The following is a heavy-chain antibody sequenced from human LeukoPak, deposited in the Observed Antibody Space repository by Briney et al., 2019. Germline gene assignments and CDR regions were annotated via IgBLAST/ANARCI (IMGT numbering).Heavy chain of an antibody. CDR1: GFTVSSNY. Sequence: GGSLRLSCAASGFTVSSNYMSWVRQAPGKGLEWVSVIYSGGSTYYADSVKGRFTISRDNSKNTLYLQMNSLRAEDTAVYYCARAPYSSSWAFDYWGQGTLVTVSS. CDR2: IYSGGST. D-gene: IGHD6-13*01. J-gene: IGHJ4*02. CDR3: ARAPYSSSWAFDY. V-gene: IGHV3-53*01.